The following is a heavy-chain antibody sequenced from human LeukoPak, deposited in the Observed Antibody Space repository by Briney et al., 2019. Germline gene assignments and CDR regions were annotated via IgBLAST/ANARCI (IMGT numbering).Heavy chain of an antibody. Sequence: GASVKVSCKASGYTFTSYYMHWVRQAPGQGLEWMGIINPSGGSTSYAQKFQGRVTMTRDTSTSTVCMELSSLRSEDTAVYYCARDWSSGTLVNWFDPWGQGTLVTVSS. D-gene: IGHD6-19*01. CDR2: INPSGGST. J-gene: IGHJ5*02. CDR1: GYTFTSYY. V-gene: IGHV1-46*01. CDR3: ARDWSSGTLVNWFDP.